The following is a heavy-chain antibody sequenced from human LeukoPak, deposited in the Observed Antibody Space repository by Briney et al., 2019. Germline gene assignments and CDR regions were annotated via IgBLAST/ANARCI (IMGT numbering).Heavy chain of an antibody. CDR2: IYHSGST. CDR3: ARDFGAHYYDSSGYHPFDY. Sequence: PSETLSLTCTVSGYSISSGYYWGWIRQPPGKGLEWIGSIYHSGSTYYNPSLKSRVTISVDTSKNQFSLKLSSVTAADTAVYNCARDFGAHYYDSSGYHPFDYWGQGTLVTVSS. J-gene: IGHJ4*02. CDR1: GYSISSGYY. V-gene: IGHV4-38-2*02. D-gene: IGHD3-22*01.